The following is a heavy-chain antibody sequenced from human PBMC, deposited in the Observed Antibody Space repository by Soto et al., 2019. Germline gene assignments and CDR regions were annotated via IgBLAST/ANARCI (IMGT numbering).Heavy chain of an antibody. J-gene: IGHJ1*01. CDR2: ISDRGDIA. V-gene: IGHV3-23*01. D-gene: IGHD2-21*01. Sequence: LKLLETGGDLVQPGGSLRLSCAASDFTFSTYAMTWVRQAPGRGLQWVATISDRGDIAYYVDSVKGRFTISRDNSRNTLYLQMNSLRVEDTAFYYCAKAYCDGDCYTWRGYFHNWGQGTLVTVSS. CDR1: DFTFSTYA. CDR3: AKAYCDGDCYTWRGYFHN.